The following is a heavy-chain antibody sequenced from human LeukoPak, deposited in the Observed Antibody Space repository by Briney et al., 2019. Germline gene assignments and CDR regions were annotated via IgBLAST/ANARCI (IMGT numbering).Heavy chain of an antibody. J-gene: IGHJ4*02. D-gene: IGHD2-15*01. Sequence: ASVKVSCKASGYTFTGYYMHWVRQAPGQGLEWMGWINPNSGGTNYAQKFQGRVTMTRDTSISTAYMELSRLRSDDTAVYYCARGRDGYCSGGSCYNLDYWGQGTLVTVSS. CDR1: GYTFTGYY. CDR3: ARGRDGYCSGGSCYNLDY. CDR2: INPNSGGT. V-gene: IGHV1-2*02.